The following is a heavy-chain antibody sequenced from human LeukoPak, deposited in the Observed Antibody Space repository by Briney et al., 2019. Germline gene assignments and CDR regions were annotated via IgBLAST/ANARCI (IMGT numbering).Heavy chain of an antibody. J-gene: IGHJ6*02. CDR3: ARDPALYGDYVPYGMDV. D-gene: IGHD4-17*01. Sequence: GGSLKLSCAAAGFTFSSHGMHWVRQAPGKGLEWVAGIWYDGSNKYYADSVKGRFTISRDNSKNTLYLQMNSLRAEDTAVYYCARDPALYGDYVPYGMDVWGQGTTVTVSS. CDR1: GFTFSSHG. CDR2: IWYDGSNK. V-gene: IGHV3-33*01.